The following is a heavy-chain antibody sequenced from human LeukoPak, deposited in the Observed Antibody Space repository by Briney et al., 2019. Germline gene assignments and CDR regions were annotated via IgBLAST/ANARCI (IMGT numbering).Heavy chain of an antibody. V-gene: IGHV1-18*01. Sequence: ASVKVSCKASGYTFTSYGISWVRQAPGQGLEWMGLISAYNGNTNYAQKLQGRVTMTTDTSTSTAYMELRSLRSDDTAVYYCARAIYYYDSSGYLPYYYYMDVWGKGTTVTVSS. J-gene: IGHJ6*03. CDR2: ISAYNGNT. CDR1: GYTFTSYG. CDR3: ARAIYYYDSSGYLPYYYYMDV. D-gene: IGHD3-22*01.